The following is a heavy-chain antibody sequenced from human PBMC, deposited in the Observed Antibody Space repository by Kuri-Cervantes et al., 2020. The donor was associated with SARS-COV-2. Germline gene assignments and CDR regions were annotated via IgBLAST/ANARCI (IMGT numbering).Heavy chain of an antibody. J-gene: IGHJ4*02. V-gene: IGHV3-23*01. Sequence: GESLKISCAASGFTVSSNYMSWVRQAPGKGLEWVSAISGSGGSTYYADSVKGRFTISRDNSKNTLYLQMNSLKTEDTAVYYCTTLIDYWGQGALVTVSS. CDR3: TTLIDY. CDR1: GFTVSSNY. CDR2: ISGSGGST.